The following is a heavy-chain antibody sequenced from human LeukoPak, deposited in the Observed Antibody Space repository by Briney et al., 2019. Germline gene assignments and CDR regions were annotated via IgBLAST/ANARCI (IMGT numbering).Heavy chain of an antibody. CDR1: GVSITSTSDF. CDR3: ARDEYSSSPGNWFDP. V-gene: IGHV4-61*02. J-gene: IGHJ5*02. CDR2: IYTSGST. Sequence: PSETLSLTCTVSGVSITSTSDFWVWIRQPPGKGLEWIGRIYTSGSTNYNPSLKSRVTMSVDTSKNQFSLKLSSVTAADTAVYYCARDEYSSSPGNWFDPWGQGTLVTVSS. D-gene: IGHD6-6*01.